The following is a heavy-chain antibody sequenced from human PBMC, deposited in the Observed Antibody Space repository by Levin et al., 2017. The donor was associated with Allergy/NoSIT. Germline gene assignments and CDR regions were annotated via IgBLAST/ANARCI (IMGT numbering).Heavy chain of an antibody. Sequence: AASVKVSCKASGYTFTSYGISWVRQAPGQGLEWMGWISAYNGNTNYAQKLQGRVTMTTDTSTTTAYMELRSLRSDDTAVYYCARAGVDTAMVYVDYWGQGTLVTVSS. V-gene: IGHV1-18*01. J-gene: IGHJ4*02. D-gene: IGHD5-18*01. CDR1: GYTFTSYG. CDR2: ISAYNGNT. CDR3: ARAGVDTAMVYVDY.